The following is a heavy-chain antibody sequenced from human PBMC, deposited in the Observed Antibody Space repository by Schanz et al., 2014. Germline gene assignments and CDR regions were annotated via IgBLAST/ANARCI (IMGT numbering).Heavy chain of an antibody. D-gene: IGHD1-1*01. CDR3: AKIERNED. CDR2: IKHDGSVK. V-gene: IGHV3-7*05. Sequence: EVQLVASGGGLVQPGGSLRLSCTASGFTFSDYWRSWVRQTPGKGPEWVANIKHDGSVKVYVDSVEGRFTISRDNSKNTLYLQMNSLRAEDTAVDLCAKIERNEDWGQGTLVTVSS. CDR1: GFTFSDYW. J-gene: IGHJ4*02.